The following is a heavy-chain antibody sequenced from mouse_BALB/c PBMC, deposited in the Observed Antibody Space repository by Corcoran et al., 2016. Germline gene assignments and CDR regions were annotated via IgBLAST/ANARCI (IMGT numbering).Heavy chain of an antibody. Sequence: QIQLVQSGPELKKPGETVKISCKASGYTFTNYGMNWVKQAPGKGLKWMGWINTYTGEPAYADDFKGRFAFPLATSASTAYLQINNLKNEDTATYFCARRGFGSSYWYFDVWCAGTTVTVSS. J-gene: IGHJ1*01. CDR1: GYTFTNYG. CDR2: INTYTGEP. V-gene: IGHV9-3-1*01. D-gene: IGHD1-1*01. CDR3: ARRGFGSSYWYFDV.